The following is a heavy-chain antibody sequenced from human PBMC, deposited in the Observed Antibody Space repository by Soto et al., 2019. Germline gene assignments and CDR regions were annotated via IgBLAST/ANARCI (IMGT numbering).Heavy chain of an antibody. Sequence: QVQLVESGGGVVQPGRSLRLSCAASGFTFSSYAMHWVRQAPGKGLVWVAVISYDGSNKYYADSVKGRFTISRDNSKNTLYLQMNSLRAEDTAVYYCAREGQQLVPSPFDYWGQGTLVTVSS. D-gene: IGHD6-6*01. CDR1: GFTFSSYA. CDR3: AREGQQLVPSPFDY. J-gene: IGHJ4*02. V-gene: IGHV3-30-3*01. CDR2: ISYDGSNK.